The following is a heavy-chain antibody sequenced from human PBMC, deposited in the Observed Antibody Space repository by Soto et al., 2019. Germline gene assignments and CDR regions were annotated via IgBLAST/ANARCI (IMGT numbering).Heavy chain of an antibody. J-gene: IGHJ5*02. Sequence: SETLSLTCFISGGSFSNDYWTWIRQSPGKGLEWIGYIFHSGITDYNPSVKSRVTISIDKSRNLFSLNLTSVTAADTAVYYCARDLYLYDSSGYYIHSVPWRQGTL. V-gene: IGHV4-59*01. CDR3: ARDLYLYDSSGYYIHSVP. CDR2: IFHSGIT. D-gene: IGHD3-22*01. CDR1: GGSFSNDY.